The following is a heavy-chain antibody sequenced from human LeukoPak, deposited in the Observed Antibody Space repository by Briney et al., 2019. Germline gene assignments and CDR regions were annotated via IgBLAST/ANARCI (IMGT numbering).Heavy chain of an antibody. CDR3: ARRARYYDILTGYYPTSPFDY. D-gene: IGHD3-9*01. CDR1: GFTFSSYW. J-gene: IGHJ4*02. CDR2: INSDGSST. Sequence: GGSLRLSCAVSGFTFSSYWMHWVRQAPGKGLVWVSRINSDGSSTSYADSVKGRFTISRDNAKNSLYLQMNSLRAEDTAVYYCARRARYYDILTGYYPTSPFDYWGQGTLVTVSS. V-gene: IGHV3-74*01.